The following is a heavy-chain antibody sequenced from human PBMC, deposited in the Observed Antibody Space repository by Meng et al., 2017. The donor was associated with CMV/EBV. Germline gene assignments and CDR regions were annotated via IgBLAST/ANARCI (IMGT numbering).Heavy chain of an antibody. CDR1: GFTFSSYW. Sequence: ESLKISCAASGFTFSSYWMHWVRQAPGKGLVWVSRINSDGSSTSYADSVKGRFTISRDNAKNTLYLQMNSLRAEDTAVYYCARSIAARQRWFDPWGQGTLVTVSS. CDR3: ARSIAARQRWFDP. CDR2: INSDGSST. J-gene: IGHJ5*02. D-gene: IGHD6-6*01. V-gene: IGHV3-74*01.